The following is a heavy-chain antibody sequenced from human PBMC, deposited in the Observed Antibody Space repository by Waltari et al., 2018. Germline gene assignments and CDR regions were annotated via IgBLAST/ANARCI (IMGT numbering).Heavy chain of an antibody. D-gene: IGHD5-12*01. V-gene: IGHV1-69*13. Sequence: QVQLVQSGAEVKKPGSSVKVSCKASGGTFSSYAISWVRQAPGQGLEWMGGIIPIFGTANYAQKFQGRGTITADESTSTAYMELSSLRSEDTAVYYCARDRGNIVATQGIWFDPWGQGTLVTVSS. CDR2: IIPIFGTA. CDR3: ARDRGNIVATQGIWFDP. J-gene: IGHJ5*02. CDR1: GGTFSSYA.